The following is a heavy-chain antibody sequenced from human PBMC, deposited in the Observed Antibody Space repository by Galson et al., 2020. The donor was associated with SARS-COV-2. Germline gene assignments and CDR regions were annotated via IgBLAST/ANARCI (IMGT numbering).Heavy chain of an antibody. CDR1: GFTFSNAW. J-gene: IGHJ6*03. CDR2: IKSKTDGGTT. CDR3: TTDHGELRYYYYMDV. Sequence: GGSLRLSCAASGFTFSNAWMSWVRQAPGKGLEWVGRIKSKTDGGTTDYAAPVKGRFTISRDDSKNTLYLQMNSLKTEDTAVYYCTTDHGELRYYYYMDVWGKGTTVTVSS. D-gene: IGHD1-7*01. V-gene: IGHV3-15*01.